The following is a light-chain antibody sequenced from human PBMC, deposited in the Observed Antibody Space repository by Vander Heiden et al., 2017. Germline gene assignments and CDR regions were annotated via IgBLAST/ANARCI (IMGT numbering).Light chain of an antibody. CDR1: RSLLHSSGDYY. V-gene: IGKV2-28*01. Sequence: DIVMTQSPLSLPVTHGEPASISCRSSRSLLHSSGDYYLDWYQQKPGQSPQLLIYVGSNRASGVPDRFSGSGSGTDFTLSISRVEAEDVGVYYCMQARQAPFTFGPGTKVDIK. CDR3: MQARQAPFT. J-gene: IGKJ3*01. CDR2: VGS.